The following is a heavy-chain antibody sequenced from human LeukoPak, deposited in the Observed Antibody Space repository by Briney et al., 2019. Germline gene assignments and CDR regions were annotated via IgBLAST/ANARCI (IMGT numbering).Heavy chain of an antibody. D-gene: IGHD6-19*01. CDR1: GGXFSGYY. CDR2: INHSGST. CDR3: APRGSSGQSEY. V-gene: IGHV4-34*01. J-gene: IGHJ4*02. Sequence: SETLSLTCAVYGGXFSGYYCSWIRQPPGKGLEWIGEINHSGSTNYNPSLKSRVTISVDTSKNQFSLKLSSVTAADTAVYYCAPRGSSGQSEYWGQGTLVTVSS.